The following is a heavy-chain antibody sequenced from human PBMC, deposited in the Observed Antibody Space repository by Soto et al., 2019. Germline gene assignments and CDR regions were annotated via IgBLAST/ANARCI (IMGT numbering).Heavy chain of an antibody. CDR3: ARDNSGIFYCMDV. Sequence: ASVKVSCKASGYTFTTYYMHWVRQAPGQGLEWMGIINPSGGSTTYAQKFQGRVTMTRDTSTSTVYMELSSLRSEDTAVYYCARDNSGIFYCMDVWGQGTTVTVSS. CDR2: INPSGGST. CDR1: GYTFTTYY. J-gene: IGHJ6*02. D-gene: IGHD1-26*01. V-gene: IGHV1-46*01.